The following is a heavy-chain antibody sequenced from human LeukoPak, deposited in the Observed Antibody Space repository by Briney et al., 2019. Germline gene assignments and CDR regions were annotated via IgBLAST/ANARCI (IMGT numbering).Heavy chain of an antibody. D-gene: IGHD6-13*01. CDR2: ISSSSAYI. CDR1: GFIFSDYS. J-gene: IGHJ5*02. Sequence: GGSLRLSCVASGFIFSDYSMDWVRQAPGKGLEWVSSISSSSAYIFYSDSVKGRFTISRDNAQSSLYLQMNSLRVEDTAMYYCVRDMAAGRFDPWGQGTLVTVSS. V-gene: IGHV3-21*06. CDR3: VRDMAAGRFDP.